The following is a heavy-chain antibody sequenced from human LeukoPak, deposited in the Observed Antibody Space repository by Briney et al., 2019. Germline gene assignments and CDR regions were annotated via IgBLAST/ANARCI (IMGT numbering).Heavy chain of an antibody. CDR2: ISSRTTYI. D-gene: IGHD3-10*01. CDR3: ARCGDGLPCDFDY. J-gene: IGHJ4*02. Sequence: GGSLRLSCAASGFTFSSFTMNWVRLAPGKGLEWVSSISSRTTYIYYADSVKGRFTISRDNAKNSLYLQMNSLRAEDTAVYYCARCGDGLPCDFDYWGQGTLVTVSS. CDR1: GFTFSSFT. V-gene: IGHV3-21*01.